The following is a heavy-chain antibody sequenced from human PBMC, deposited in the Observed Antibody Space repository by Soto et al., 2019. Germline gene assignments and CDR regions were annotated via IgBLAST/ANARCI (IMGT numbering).Heavy chain of an antibody. CDR1: GFTFDDYA. D-gene: IGHD6-13*01. Sequence: SLRLSCAASGFTFDDYAMHWVRQAPGKGLEWVSGISWNSGSIGYADSAKGRFTISRDNAKNSLYLQMNSLRAEDTALYYCAKGLGYRSSYRNWFDPWGQGTLVTGSS. CDR3: AKGLGYRSSYRNWFDP. J-gene: IGHJ5*02. CDR2: ISWNSGSI. V-gene: IGHV3-9*01.